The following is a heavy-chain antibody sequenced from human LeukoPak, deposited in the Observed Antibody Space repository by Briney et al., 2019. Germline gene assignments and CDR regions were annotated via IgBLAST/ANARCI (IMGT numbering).Heavy chain of an antibody. Sequence: SEALSLTCTVSGGSISSYCWSWIRQAPGEGLEWIGYVYYTGSTYYNPSLKSRVSISVDTSKNQFSLELRSVTAADTAVYYCARERCGNTTCYFDYWGQGTLVTVSS. D-gene: IGHD2-2*01. V-gene: IGHV4-59*12. CDR2: VYYTGST. CDR1: GGSISSYC. CDR3: ARERCGNTTCYFDY. J-gene: IGHJ4*02.